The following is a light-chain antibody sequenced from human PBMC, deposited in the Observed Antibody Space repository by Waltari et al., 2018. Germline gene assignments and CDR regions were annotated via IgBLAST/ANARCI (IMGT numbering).Light chain of an antibody. CDR3: QQYTSSIMYT. CDR1: ESLTKRY. J-gene: IGKJ2*01. Sequence: VLTQSPDTLSFSPGERATLSCRSSESLTKRYLAWYQQKPGQAPRLLIYGASSRAAGIPYRFSGSGSGTDFTLTISRLEPEDFAVYYCQQYTSSIMYTFGQGTKLEIK. CDR2: GAS. V-gene: IGKV3-20*01.